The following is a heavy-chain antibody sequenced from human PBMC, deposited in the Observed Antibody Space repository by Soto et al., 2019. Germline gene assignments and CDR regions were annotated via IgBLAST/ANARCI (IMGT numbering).Heavy chain of an antibody. V-gene: IGHV1-3*04. Sequence: GASVKVSCKASGYTFTRHAMHWVRQAPGQRLEWMGWINSGKGNTKYSEKFQGRVTITSDTSASTAYMDLSSLRSEDTAMYYCARAGDDCSAANCYVIDYWGQGTLVTVSS. CDR2: INSGKGNT. CDR1: GYTFTRHA. D-gene: IGHD2-2*01. J-gene: IGHJ4*02. CDR3: ARAGDDCSAANCYVIDY.